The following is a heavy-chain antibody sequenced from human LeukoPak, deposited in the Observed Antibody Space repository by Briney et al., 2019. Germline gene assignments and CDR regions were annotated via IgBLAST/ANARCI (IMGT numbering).Heavy chain of an antibody. CDR2: IYYSGST. D-gene: IGHD3-22*01. Sequence: SETLSLTCIVSGGSIGTYYWSWIRQPPGKGLEWIGHIYYSGSTDYNPSLRSRVTISVDTSKNQFSLRLSSVTAADTAVYYCARDRSDGSGYYGYYFDYWGQGTLVTVSS. J-gene: IGHJ4*02. CDR1: GGSIGTYY. CDR3: ARDRSDGSGYYGYYFDY. V-gene: IGHV4-59*01.